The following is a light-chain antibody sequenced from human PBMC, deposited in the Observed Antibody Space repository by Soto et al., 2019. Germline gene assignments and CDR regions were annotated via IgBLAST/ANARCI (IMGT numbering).Light chain of an antibody. Sequence: EVVLMQSPDTLSLSPGERATLSCRASESISSHYIAWYQHKPGQAPRLLIFGASTRATGIPDRFSCSWSGTDFTLTISRLEPEDFAIYYCQNFGDSPFTFGPGTKVDIK. J-gene: IGKJ3*01. CDR3: QNFGDSPFT. V-gene: IGKV3-20*01. CDR2: GAS. CDR1: ESISSHY.